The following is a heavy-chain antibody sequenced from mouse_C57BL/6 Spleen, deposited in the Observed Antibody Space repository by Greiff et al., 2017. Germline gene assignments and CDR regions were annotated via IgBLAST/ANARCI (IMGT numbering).Heavy chain of an antibody. J-gene: IGHJ4*01. V-gene: IGHV1-4*01. CDR2: INPSSGYT. CDR3: ARGDYYGSSYAMDY. D-gene: IGHD1-1*01. CDR1: GYTFTSYT. Sequence: QVQLQQSGAELVRPGASVKMSCKASGYTFTSYTMHWVKQRPGQGLEWIGYINPSSGYTNYNQKFKDKATLTADKSSSTAYMQLSSLTSEDSAVYYCARGDYYGSSYAMDYWGQGTSVTVSS.